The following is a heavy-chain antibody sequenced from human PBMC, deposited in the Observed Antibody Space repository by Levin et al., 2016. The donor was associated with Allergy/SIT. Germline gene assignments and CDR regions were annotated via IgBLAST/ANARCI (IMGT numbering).Heavy chain of an antibody. D-gene: IGHD6-25*01. V-gene: IGHV3-21*01. J-gene: IGHJ6*04. CDR1: GFTFSSYN. CDR2: ISSNSSYI. CDR3: ARGIAAGGEDV. Sequence: GGSLRLSCAASGFTFSSYNMHWVRQAPGKGLEWVSSISSNSSYIYNADSVKGRFTISRDNAKNSLYLQMNSLRAEDTAVYYCARGIAAGGEDVWGKGTTVTVSS.